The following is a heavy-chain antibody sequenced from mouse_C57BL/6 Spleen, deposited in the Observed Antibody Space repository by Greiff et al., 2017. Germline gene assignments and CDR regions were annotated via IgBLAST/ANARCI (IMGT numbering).Heavy chain of an antibody. Sequence: EVKVVESGGDLVKPGGSLKLSCAASGFTFSSYGMSWVRQTPDKRLEWVATISSGGSYTYYPDSVKGRFTISRDNAKNTLYLQMSSLKSEDTAMYYCAKQDGYDVAYWGQGTLVTVSA. CDR1: GFTFSSYG. CDR2: ISSGGSYT. J-gene: IGHJ3*01. V-gene: IGHV5-6*01. CDR3: AKQDGYDVAY. D-gene: IGHD2-2*01.